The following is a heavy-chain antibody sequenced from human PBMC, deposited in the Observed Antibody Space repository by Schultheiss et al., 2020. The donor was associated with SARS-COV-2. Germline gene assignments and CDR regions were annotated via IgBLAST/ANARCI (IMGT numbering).Heavy chain of an antibody. Sequence: GGSLRLSCAASGFIFSSYWMHWVRQVSGKGLVWVSAISGSGGSTYYADSVKGRFTISRDNSKNTLYLQMNSLRAEDTAVYYCAKAYSSSWYDVSYWYFDLWGRGTLVIVSS. CDR2: ISGSGGST. D-gene: IGHD6-13*01. CDR3: AKAYSSSWYDVSYWYFDL. V-gene: IGHV3-23*01. J-gene: IGHJ2*01. CDR1: GFIFSSYW.